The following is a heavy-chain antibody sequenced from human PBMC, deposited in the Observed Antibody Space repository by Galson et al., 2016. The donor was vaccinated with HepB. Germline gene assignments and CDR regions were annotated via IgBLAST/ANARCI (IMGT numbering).Heavy chain of an antibody. D-gene: IGHD3-3*01. V-gene: IGHV2-5*02. Sequence: PALVKPTQTLTLTCSFSGFSLSTSGVGVGWIRQPPGKALEWLALIYWDDDKHYSPFLKSRITITKDTSKNQVVLTMTNMDPVDTATYYCAHLTVYDFAMGREVGWFDPWGQGTLVTVSS. CDR2: IYWDDDK. CDR1: GFSLSTSGVG. J-gene: IGHJ5*02. CDR3: AHLTVYDFAMGREVGWFDP.